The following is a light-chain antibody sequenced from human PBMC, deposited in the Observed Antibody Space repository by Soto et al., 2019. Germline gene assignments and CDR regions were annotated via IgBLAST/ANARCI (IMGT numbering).Light chain of an antibody. CDR3: ASFRSGTILV. CDR2: EVN. CDR1: SGDVGHSNY. Sequence: QSVLTQPASVSGSPGQSITISCTGTSGDVGHSNYVSWYQQHPDKAPKLMIYEVNHRPSGVSNRFSGSKSGNTASLTISGLQAEDEADYYCASFRSGTILVFGSGTKLTVL. J-gene: IGLJ1*01. V-gene: IGLV2-14*01.